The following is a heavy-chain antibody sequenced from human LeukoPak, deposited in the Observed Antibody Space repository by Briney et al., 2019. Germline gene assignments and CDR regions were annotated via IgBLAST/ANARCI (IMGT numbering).Heavy chain of an antibody. D-gene: IGHD1-26*01. V-gene: IGHV1-8*02. J-gene: IGHJ6*03. CDR3: ARHVGVSGSPDYMDV. Sequence: ASVKVSCKASGGTFSSYDINWVRQATGQGLEWMGRMNPNSGNTGYAQKFQGRVTMTRNTSISTAYLQWSSLKASDTAMYYCARHVGVSGSPDYMDVWGKGTTVTVSS. CDR1: GGTFSSYD. CDR2: MNPNSGNT.